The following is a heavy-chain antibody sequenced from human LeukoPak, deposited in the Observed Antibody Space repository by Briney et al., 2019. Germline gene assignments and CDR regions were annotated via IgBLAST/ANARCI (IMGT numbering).Heavy chain of an antibody. CDR1: GFNFCSYS. D-gene: IGHD3-9*01. CDR3: ARPSTGYDF. CDR2: ISGNGGST. J-gene: IGHJ4*01. Sequence: GGALRLACAAYGFNFCSYSMHWVRQAPGKGLEYVSAISGNGGSTSYANSVRGSFTISRDNSKNTLDLQMGSRGTEDMAVYYCARPSTGYDFWGQGTLVSVSS. V-gene: IGHV3-64*01.